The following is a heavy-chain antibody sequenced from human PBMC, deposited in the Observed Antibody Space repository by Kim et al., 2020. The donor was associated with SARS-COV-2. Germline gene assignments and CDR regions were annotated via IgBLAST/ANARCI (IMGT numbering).Heavy chain of an antibody. CDR1: GFTFSSYS. V-gene: IGHV3-21*01. CDR2: LSSSSSYI. Sequence: GGSLRLSCAASGFTFSSYSMNWVRQAPGKGLEWVSSLSSSSSYIYYADSVKGRFTISRDNAKNSLYLQMNSLRAEDTAVYYCARGPSSFLPIAGNFDYWGQGTLVTVSS. J-gene: IGHJ4*02. D-gene: IGHD6-13*01. CDR3: ARGPSSFLPIAGNFDY.